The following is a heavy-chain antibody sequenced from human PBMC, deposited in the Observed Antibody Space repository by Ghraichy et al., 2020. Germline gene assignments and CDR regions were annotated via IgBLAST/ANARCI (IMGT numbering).Heavy chain of an antibody. Sequence: QTLSLTCTFSGFSLSTSGMCVSWIRQPPGKALEWLARIDWDDDKYYSTSLKTRLTISKDTSKNQVVLTMTNMDPVDTATYYCARGRSSSWYRWFDPWGQGTLVTVSS. CDR3: ARGRSSSWYRWFDP. CDR1: GFSLSTSGMC. V-gene: IGHV2-70*11. CDR2: IDWDDDK. J-gene: IGHJ5*02. D-gene: IGHD6-13*01.